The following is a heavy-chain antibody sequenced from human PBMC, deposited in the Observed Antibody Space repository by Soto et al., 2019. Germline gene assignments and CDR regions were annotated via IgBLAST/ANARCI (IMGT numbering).Heavy chain of an antibody. CDR2: IKPDGGEK. CDR1: GFSFSTYW. D-gene: IGHD5-12*01. J-gene: IGHJ4*02. V-gene: IGHV3-7*04. Sequence: EVQLVESGGGLVQPGGSLRLSCAASGFSFSTYWMSWVRQAPGRGLEWVANIKPDGGEKYYVASVKGRITISRDNAKNSLRLQMNSLRGDDTAVYYCARAVYNSGWAPDYWGQGTLVTVSS. CDR3: ARAVYNSGWAPDY.